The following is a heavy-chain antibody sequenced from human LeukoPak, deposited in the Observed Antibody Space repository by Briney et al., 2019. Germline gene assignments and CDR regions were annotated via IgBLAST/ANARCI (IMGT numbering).Heavy chain of an antibody. CDR2: ISGSSSST. J-gene: IGHJ5*02. Sequence: GGSLRLSCAASGFTFSTYSMNWVRQAPGRGLEWVSYISGSSSSTKYADSAKGRFTISRDNAKNSLYLQMNSLRVEDTAVYYCARVWEDIVVVPAAINPWGQGTLVTVSS. V-gene: IGHV3-48*04. CDR3: ARVWEDIVVVPAAINP. D-gene: IGHD2-2*01. CDR1: GFTFSTYS.